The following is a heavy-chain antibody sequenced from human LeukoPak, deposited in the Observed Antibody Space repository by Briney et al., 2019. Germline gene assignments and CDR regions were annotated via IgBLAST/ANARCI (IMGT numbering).Heavy chain of an antibody. Sequence: PGGSLRLSCAASGFTFSIYAMNWVRQAPGKGLEWVSVIYSGGSTSYADSVKGRFTISRDNSKNTLYLQMNSLRAEDTAVYYCARFTHGGDFDYWGQGTLVTVSS. CDR3: ARFTHGGDFDY. CDR2: IYSGGST. J-gene: IGHJ4*02. V-gene: IGHV3-66*01. D-gene: IGHD2-21*01. CDR1: GFTFSIYA.